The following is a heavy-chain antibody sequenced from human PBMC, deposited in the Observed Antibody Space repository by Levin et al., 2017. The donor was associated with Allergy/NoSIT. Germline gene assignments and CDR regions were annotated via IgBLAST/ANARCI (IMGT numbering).Heavy chain of an antibody. CDR3: ATLGDLDHVVVTANWFDP. CDR1: GYTLTELS. J-gene: IGHJ5*02. D-gene: IGHD2-21*02. V-gene: IGHV1-24*01. CDR2: FDPEDGET. Sequence: AASVKVSCKVSGYTLTELSMHWVRQAPGKGLEWMGGFDPEDGETIYAQKFQGRVTMTEDTSTDTAYMELSSLRSEDTAVYYCATLGDLDHVVVTANWFDPWGQGTLVTVSS.